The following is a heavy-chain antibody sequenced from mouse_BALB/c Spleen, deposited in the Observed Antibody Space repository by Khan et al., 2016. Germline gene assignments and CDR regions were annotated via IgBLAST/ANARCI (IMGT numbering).Heavy chain of an antibody. CDR1: GYTFTSYD. J-gene: IGHJ2*01. CDR2: VFPGDGST. Sequence: VQLQESGAELVKPGASVKLSCKASGYTFTSYDINCVRQRPEQGLEWIGWVFPGDGSTKYNEKFKGKATLTTDKAGGPAYMHLRRLTSGDPAVYFCAREGVYWGEDNTVPVS. CDR3: AREGVY. V-gene: IGHV1S56*01.